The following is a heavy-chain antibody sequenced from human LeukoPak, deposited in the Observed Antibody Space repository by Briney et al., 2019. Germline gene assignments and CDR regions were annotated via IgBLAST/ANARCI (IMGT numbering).Heavy chain of an antibody. CDR2: IIPIFGTA. D-gene: IGHD5-24*01. Sequence: SVKVSCKASGGTFSSYAISWVRQAPGQGLEWMGVIIPIFGTANYAQKFQGRVTITTDESTSTAYMELSSLRSEDTAVYYCAAPGRWLQLRLDYWGQGTLVTVSS. J-gene: IGHJ4*02. V-gene: IGHV1-69*05. CDR3: AAPGRWLQLRLDY. CDR1: GGTFSSYA.